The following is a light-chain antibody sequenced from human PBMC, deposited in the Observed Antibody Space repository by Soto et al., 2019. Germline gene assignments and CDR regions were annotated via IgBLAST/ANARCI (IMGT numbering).Light chain of an antibody. CDR3: QQYNNWPLWT. CDR2: GAS. CDR1: QSVSSS. V-gene: IGKV3-15*01. J-gene: IGKJ1*01. Sequence: EIVMTQSPATLSVSPGERATLSCRASQSVSSSLAWYQQKPGQAPRLLIYGASTRATGIPARFSGSGSGTEFTLTISILQSEDFAVYYCQQYNNWPLWTFGQGTKVEIK.